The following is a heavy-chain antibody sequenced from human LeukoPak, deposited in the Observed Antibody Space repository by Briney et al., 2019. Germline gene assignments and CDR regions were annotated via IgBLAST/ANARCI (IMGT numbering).Heavy chain of an antibody. V-gene: IGHV3-53*01. J-gene: IGHJ4*02. CDR3: ARGTYSSSWYPVDY. Sequence: GGSLRLSCAASGFTVSSNYMSWVRQAPGKGLEWVSVIYSGGSTYYADSVKGRFTISRDNSKNTLYLQMNNLRAEDTAVYYCARGTYSSSWYPVDYWGQGTLVTVSS. CDR1: GFTVSSNY. D-gene: IGHD6-13*01. CDR2: IYSGGST.